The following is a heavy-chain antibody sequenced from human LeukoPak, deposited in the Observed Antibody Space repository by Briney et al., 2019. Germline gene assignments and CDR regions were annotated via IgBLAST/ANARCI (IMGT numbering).Heavy chain of an antibody. Sequence: SETLSLTCTVSGASISDYYWSWIRQPPGKGLDWIGYISYSGSTNYNPSLKSRVTISLDTSKNQFSLKLSSVTAADTAVYYCARGVGATRYWGQGSLVTVSS. J-gene: IGHJ4*02. CDR2: ISYSGST. CDR1: GASISDYY. V-gene: IGHV4-59*01. CDR3: ARGVGATRY. D-gene: IGHD1-26*01.